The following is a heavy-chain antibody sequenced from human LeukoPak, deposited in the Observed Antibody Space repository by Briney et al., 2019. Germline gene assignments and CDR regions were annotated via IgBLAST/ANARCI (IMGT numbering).Heavy chain of an antibody. D-gene: IGHD1-26*01. CDR3: ARRESSGWYGYSGSYNDAFDI. V-gene: IGHV4-39*01. J-gene: IGHJ3*02. CDR2: NYYSGST. CDR1: GGSISSSSYY. Sequence: ESSETLSLTCTVSGGSISSSSYYWGWIRQPPGKGLEWIGSNYYSGSTYYNPSLKSRVTISVDTSKNQFSLKLSSVTAADTAVYYCARRESSGWYGYSGSYNDAFDIWGQGTMVTVSS.